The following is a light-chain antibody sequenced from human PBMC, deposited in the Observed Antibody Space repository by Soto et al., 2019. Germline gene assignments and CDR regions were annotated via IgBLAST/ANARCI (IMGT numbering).Light chain of an antibody. Sequence: QSVLTQPGSVSGSPGQSITISCTGTSSDVGGYNYVSWYQQHPGKAPKLMIYEVSNRPSGVSTRFSGSKSGNTASLTISGLQAEDEADYYCSSYTSSSTLYVFGTGTKVTVL. J-gene: IGLJ1*01. CDR1: SSDVGGYNY. V-gene: IGLV2-14*01. CDR3: SSYTSSSTLYV. CDR2: EVS.